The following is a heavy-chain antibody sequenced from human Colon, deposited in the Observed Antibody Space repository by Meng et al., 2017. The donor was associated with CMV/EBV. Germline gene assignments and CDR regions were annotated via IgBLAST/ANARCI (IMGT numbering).Heavy chain of an antibody. CDR1: GFTFNRNS. D-gene: IGHD2-21*01. CDR2: INGVGDTT. V-gene: IGHV3-23*01. J-gene: IGHJ4*02. Sequence: GGPLRLSCAASGFTFNRNSMSWVRQAPGKGLEWVSGINGVGDTTYYADSVKGRFTISRDNSKNTLYLRMIDLRAEDTAMYYCAKDRAYCGSFSCSPNYFDGWGQGNLVTVSS. CDR3: AKDRAYCGSFSCSPNYFDG.